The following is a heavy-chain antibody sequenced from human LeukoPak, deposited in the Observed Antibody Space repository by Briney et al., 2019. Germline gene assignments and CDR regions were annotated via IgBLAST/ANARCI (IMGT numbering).Heavy chain of an antibody. CDR1: GGTFSSYA. Sequence: SVKVSCKASGGTFSSYAISWVRQAPGQGLGWMGRIIPIFGTANYAQKFQGRVTITTDESTSTAYMELSSLRSEDTAVYYCARAFGDSRKDDAFDIWGQGTMVTVSS. J-gene: IGHJ3*02. CDR3: ARAFGDSRKDDAFDI. D-gene: IGHD3-22*01. V-gene: IGHV1-69*05. CDR2: IIPIFGTA.